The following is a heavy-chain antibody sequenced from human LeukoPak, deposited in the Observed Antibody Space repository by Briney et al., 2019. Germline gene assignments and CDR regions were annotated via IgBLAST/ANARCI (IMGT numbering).Heavy chain of an antibody. J-gene: IGHJ6*02. V-gene: IGHV3-53*01. D-gene: IGHD6-13*01. CDR3: ARDINSSSWYHPSYYYYYYGMDV. Sequence: PGGSLRLSCAASGFTVSSNYMSWVRQAPGKGLEWVSVIYSGGSTYYADSVKGRFTISRDNSKNTLYLQMNSLRAEDTAVYYCARDINSSSWYHPSYYYYYYGMDVWGQGTTVTVSS. CDR2: IYSGGST. CDR1: GFTVSSNY.